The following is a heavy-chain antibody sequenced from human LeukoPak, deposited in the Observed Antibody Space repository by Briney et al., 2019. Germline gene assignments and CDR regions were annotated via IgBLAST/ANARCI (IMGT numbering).Heavy chain of an antibody. CDR2: TYSSGIT. J-gene: IGHJ6*03. Sequence: SQTLSLTCSVSGGSISSGTYYWSWIRQPAGKGLEWIGRTYSSGITKYNPSLKSRVTISVDTSKNQFSLKLSSVTAADTAVYYCARGRILRIAKYYMDVWGKGTTVTISS. CDR3: ARGRILRIAKYYMDV. D-gene: IGHD2-15*01. V-gene: IGHV4-61*02. CDR1: GGSISSGTYY.